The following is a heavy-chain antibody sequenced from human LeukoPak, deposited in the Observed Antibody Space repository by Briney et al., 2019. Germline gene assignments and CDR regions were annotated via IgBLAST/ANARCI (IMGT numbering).Heavy chain of an antibody. J-gene: IGHJ4*02. Sequence: ASVKVSCKASGYTFTSYGISWVRQAPGQGLEWMGWISAYNGNTNYAQKLQGRVTMTTDTSTSTAYMELRSLRSDDTAVYYCAREPTYYYDSSALDYWGQGTLVTVSS. D-gene: IGHD3-22*01. CDR1: GYTFTSYG. V-gene: IGHV1-18*01. CDR3: AREPTYYYDSSALDY. CDR2: ISAYNGNT.